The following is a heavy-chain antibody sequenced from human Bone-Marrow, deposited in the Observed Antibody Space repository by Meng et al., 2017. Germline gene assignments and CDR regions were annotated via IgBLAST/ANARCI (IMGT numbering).Heavy chain of an antibody. D-gene: IGHD2-21*01. J-gene: IGHJ4*02. CDR3: RLAYCMGDCVDY. Sequence: QVQVQQWGAGLLKPSETLFLTCAFYGGSFSAYDWSWIRQPPGKGLEWLGQINHSGSTNDNPSLKSRVTISIDTSRNQLSLKLSSVTAADTAVYYCRLAYCMGDCVDYWGQGTLVTVSS. CDR2: INHSGST. CDR1: GGSFSAYD. V-gene: IGHV4-34*01.